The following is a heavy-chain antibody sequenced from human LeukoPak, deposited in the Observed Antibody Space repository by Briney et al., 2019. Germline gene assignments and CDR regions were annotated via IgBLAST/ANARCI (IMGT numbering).Heavy chain of an antibody. J-gene: IGHJ4*02. CDR2: ISSSSSTI. CDR1: GFTFSSYS. Sequence: GGSLRLSCAASGFTFSSYSMNWVRQAPGKGLEWVSYISSSSSTIYYADSVKGRFTISRDNAKNSLYLQMNSLRAEDTAVYYCARDSSSLGRLGFDYWGRGTLVTVST. D-gene: IGHD6-25*01. V-gene: IGHV3-48*01. CDR3: ARDSSSLGRLGFDY.